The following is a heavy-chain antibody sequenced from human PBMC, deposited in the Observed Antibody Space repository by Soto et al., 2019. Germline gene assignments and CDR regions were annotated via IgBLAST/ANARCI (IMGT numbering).Heavy chain of an antibody. CDR3: ARGSAAAGTYYYYYYGMDV. J-gene: IGHJ6*02. CDR1: GGSVSSGSYY. Sequence: PSETLSLTCTVSGGSVSSGSYYWSWIRQPPGKGLEWIGYIYYSGSTNYTPPLKSRVTISVDTSKNQFSLKLSSVTAADTAVYYCARGSAAAGTYYYYYYGMDVWGQGTTVTVSS. D-gene: IGHD6-13*01. V-gene: IGHV4-61*01. CDR2: IYYSGST.